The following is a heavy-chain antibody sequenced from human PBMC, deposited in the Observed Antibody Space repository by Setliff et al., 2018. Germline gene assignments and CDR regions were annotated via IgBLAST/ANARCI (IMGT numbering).Heavy chain of an antibody. Sequence: SETLSLTCAASGGTFSDYYWSWVRQSPRQGLEWIGEIYHSGSTNYNPSFKSRVTISVDKSKKQFSLKLNSMTAADTAVYYCARVDYDFWRGYLDVWGKGTTVTVSS. J-gene: IGHJ6*03. CDR3: ARVDYDFWRGYLDV. CDR1: GGTFSDYY. D-gene: IGHD3-3*01. V-gene: IGHV4-34*01. CDR2: IYHSGST.